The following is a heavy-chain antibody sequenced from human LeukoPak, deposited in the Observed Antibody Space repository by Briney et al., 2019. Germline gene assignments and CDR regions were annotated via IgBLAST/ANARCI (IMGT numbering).Heavy chain of an antibody. J-gene: IGHJ6*02. CDR2: IYPGESDN. CDR3: ARYHLGYCSGGSCYFDPLYYYGMDV. V-gene: IGHV5-51*01. Sequence: GESLEISFQGSGCGFTSYWIGWVRRVPGKGVGWVGRIYPGESDNRYSASFQGQVTISADKSISTAYLQWSSLKASDTAMYYCARYHLGYCSGGSCYFDPLYYYGMDVWGQGTTVTVSS. CDR1: GCGFTSYW. D-gene: IGHD2-15*01.